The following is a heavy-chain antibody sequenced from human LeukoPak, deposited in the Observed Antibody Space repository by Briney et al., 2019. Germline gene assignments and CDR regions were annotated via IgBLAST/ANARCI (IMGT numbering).Heavy chain of an antibody. Sequence: GGSLRLSCAASGFTFSSYAMSWVRQAPGKGLEWVSAISGSGGSTYCADSVKGRFTISRDNSKNTLYLQMNSLRAEDTAVYYCAKDRIMITFGGVKGRYFDYWGQGTLVTVSS. D-gene: IGHD3-16*01. J-gene: IGHJ4*02. CDR1: GFTFSSYA. V-gene: IGHV3-23*01. CDR3: AKDRIMITFGGVKGRYFDY. CDR2: ISGSGGST.